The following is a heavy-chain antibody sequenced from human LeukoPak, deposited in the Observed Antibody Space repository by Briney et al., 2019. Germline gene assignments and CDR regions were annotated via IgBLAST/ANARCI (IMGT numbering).Heavy chain of an antibody. CDR2: IKQDGSEK. CDR1: GFTFSSHW. Sequence: GGSLRLSCAASGFTFSSHWMSWVRQAPGKGLEWVANIKQDGSEKYYVDSVKGRFTISRDNAKNSLYLQMNSLRAEDTAVYYCARLKEYPSFFAVYYYYYYYMDVWGKGTTVTISS. CDR3: ARLKEYPSFFAVYYYYYYYMDV. D-gene: IGHD3-3*02. J-gene: IGHJ6*03. V-gene: IGHV3-7*01.